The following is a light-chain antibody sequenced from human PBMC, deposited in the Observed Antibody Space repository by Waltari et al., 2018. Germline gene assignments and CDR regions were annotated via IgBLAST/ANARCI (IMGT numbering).Light chain of an antibody. V-gene: IGLV2-14*01. CDR1: SSDVGAFHY. CDR3: SAYTNSITYV. Sequence: QSALTQSASVSGSHGQSITISCTGTSSDVGAFHYVSWYQQHPGKAPKLMMYEVSNRPSGVSNRFSGSNSGNTASLTISGLQAMDEADYYCSAYTNSITYVFGTGTEVTVL. CDR2: EVS. J-gene: IGLJ1*01.